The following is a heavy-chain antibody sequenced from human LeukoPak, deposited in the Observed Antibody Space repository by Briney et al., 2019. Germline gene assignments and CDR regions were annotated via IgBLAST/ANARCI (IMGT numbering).Heavy chain of an antibody. Sequence: ASVKVSCKASGYTFTGYYMHWVRQAPGQGLEWMGWIIPNSGDTNYAQKFQGRVTLTRDMSTSTVYMELSSLTSEDTAVYYCARGEYSYGSNYYYYYYMDVWGKGTTVIVSS. CDR2: IIPNSGDT. CDR1: GYTFTGYY. V-gene: IGHV1-2*02. CDR3: ARGEYSYGSNYYYYYYMDV. D-gene: IGHD5-18*01. J-gene: IGHJ6*03.